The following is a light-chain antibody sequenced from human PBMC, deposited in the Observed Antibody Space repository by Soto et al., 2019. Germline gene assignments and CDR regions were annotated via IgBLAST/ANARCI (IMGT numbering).Light chain of an antibody. Sequence: DSVLTQSPATLSLSPGERATLSCRASQSVSSYLAWYQQKPGQAPRLLIYDASNRATGILARFSGSGSGTDFTLTISSLEPEDFAVYYCQQRSNWPTFGQGTKV. CDR2: DAS. CDR3: QQRSNWPT. CDR1: QSVSSY. V-gene: IGKV3-11*01. J-gene: IGKJ1*01.